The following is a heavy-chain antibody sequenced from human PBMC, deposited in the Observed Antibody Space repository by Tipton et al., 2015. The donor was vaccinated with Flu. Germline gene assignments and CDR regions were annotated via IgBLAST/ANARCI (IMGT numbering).Heavy chain of an antibody. Sequence: TLSLTCTVSGGSISSGGAYWTWIRQHPGKGLEWIGGIYYSGSTYYNPSLQSRVSISVDTSKNQFSLNLNSVTAADTAVYYCARDQGFGGGLTYDHYSMDVWGQGTTVSVSS. J-gene: IGHJ6*02. D-gene: IGHD3-10*01. CDR1: GGSISSGGAY. V-gene: IGHV4-31*03. CDR2: IYYSGST. CDR3: ARDQGFGGGLTYDHYSMDV.